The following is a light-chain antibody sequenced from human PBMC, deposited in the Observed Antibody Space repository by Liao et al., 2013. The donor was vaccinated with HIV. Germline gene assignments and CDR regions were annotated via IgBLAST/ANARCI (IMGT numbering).Light chain of an antibody. CDR3: QVWDSSSDHVI. CDR2: YNN. V-gene: IGLV3-21*01. J-gene: IGLJ2*01. Sequence: SYVLTQAPSVSVAPGRTARMTCGGNNLGGLNVHWYQQKPGQAPVLVIYYNNNRPSGTPDRFSGSKSGDTATLTISRVEAGDEADYYCQVWDSSSDHVIFGGGTKLTVL. CDR1: NLGGLN.